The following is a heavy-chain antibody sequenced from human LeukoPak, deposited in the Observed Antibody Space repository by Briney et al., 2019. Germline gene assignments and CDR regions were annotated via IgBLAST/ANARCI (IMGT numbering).Heavy chain of an antibody. D-gene: IGHD1-26*01. CDR1: GYTFTGYY. Sequence: ASVKVSCKASGYTFTGYYMHWVRQAPGQGLEWMGRINPNSGGANYAQKFQGRVTMTRDTSISTAYMELSRLRSDDTAVYYCARVRGSYSSIDYWGQGTLVTVSS. CDR2: INPNSGGA. CDR3: ARVRGSYSSIDY. J-gene: IGHJ4*02. V-gene: IGHV1-2*06.